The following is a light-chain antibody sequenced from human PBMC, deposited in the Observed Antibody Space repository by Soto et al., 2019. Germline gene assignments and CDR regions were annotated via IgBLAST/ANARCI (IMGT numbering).Light chain of an antibody. CDR1: QSVSTF. CDR3: QQRGNWPLT. V-gene: IGKV3-11*01. J-gene: IGKJ4*01. CDR2: DAS. Sequence: EIVMTQSPATLAASPGERATLSCRASQSVSTFLAWYQHKPGQAPRLLISDASKTATGIPARFSGSGSGTDFTLTISSLEPEDFAVYYCQQRGNWPLTFGGGTKADIK.